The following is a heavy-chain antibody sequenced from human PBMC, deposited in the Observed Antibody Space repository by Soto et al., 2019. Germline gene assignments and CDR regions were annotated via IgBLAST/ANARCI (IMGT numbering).Heavy chain of an antibody. V-gene: IGHV6-1*01. CDR3: ASERVRQHLDYSLEY. Sequence: QVQLQQSGPGLVKPAQPLSLTCAISGDSVSSNSAAWNWIRQSPSRGLECLGRTYYRTKWYNDYAVAVKSPITINPDTSKTPVSPPLNSVTPEDTGVYYCASERVRQHLDYSLEYWRQGPLVTVSS. D-gene: IGHD2-21*01. CDR2: TYYRTKWYN. CDR1: GDSVSSNSAA. J-gene: IGHJ4*02.